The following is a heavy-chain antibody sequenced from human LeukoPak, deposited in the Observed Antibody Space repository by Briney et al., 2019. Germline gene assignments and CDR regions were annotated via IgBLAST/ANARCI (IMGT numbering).Heavy chain of an antibody. D-gene: IGHD3-3*01. CDR1: GFRFSNHW. Sequence: GGSLRLSCEASGFRFSNHWMSGVRQAPGEGLEWVANLKPDESEKNFVGSVRGRFTISRDNAKNSLYLQMNSLRAEDTAVYYCARDWSGDGVVFDYWGQGTLVTVSS. V-gene: IGHV3-7*01. J-gene: IGHJ4*02. CDR2: LKPDESEK. CDR3: ARDWSGDGVVFDY.